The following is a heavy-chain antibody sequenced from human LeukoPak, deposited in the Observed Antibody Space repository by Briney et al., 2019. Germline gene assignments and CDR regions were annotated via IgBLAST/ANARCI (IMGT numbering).Heavy chain of an antibody. Sequence: GGSLRLSCAASGFTFNNYWMSWVRQAPGKGLEWVANIKQDGSEEYYVDSVKGRFTISRDNAKNSLYLQMNSLRAEDTAVYYCAREGGLEKSGDYWGQGTLVTVSS. CDR3: AREGGLEKSGDY. D-gene: IGHD3-10*01. CDR1: GFTFNNYW. V-gene: IGHV3-7*01. CDR2: IKQDGSEE. J-gene: IGHJ4*02.